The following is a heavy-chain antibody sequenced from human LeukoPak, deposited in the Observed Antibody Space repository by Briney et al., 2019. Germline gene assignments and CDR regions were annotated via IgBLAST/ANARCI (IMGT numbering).Heavy chain of an antibody. V-gene: IGHV1-69*01. CDR2: IIPIFGTA. J-gene: IGHJ5*02. D-gene: IGHD3-10*01. CDR3: ARVVRGINWFDP. Sequence: ASVKVSCKASGGTFSSYAISWVRQAPGQGLEWMGGIIPIFGTANYAQKFQGRVTITADESTSTAYMELSSLRSEDTAVYYCARVVRGINWFDPWGQGTLVTVSS. CDR1: GGTFSSYA.